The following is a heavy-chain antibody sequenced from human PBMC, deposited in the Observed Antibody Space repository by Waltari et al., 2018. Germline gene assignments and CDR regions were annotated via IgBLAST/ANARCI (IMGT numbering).Heavy chain of an antibody. V-gene: IGHV1-2*02. Sequence: QVQLVQSGAEVKKPGASVKVSCKASGYTFTGYYMHWVRQAPGQGLEWMGWINPNSGGTNYEQKFQGRVTMTRDTSIGTAYMELSRLRSADTAVYYCARDLDSSGSSIWGQGTLVTVSS. J-gene: IGHJ4*02. CDR3: ARDLDSSGSSI. CDR2: INPNSGGT. CDR1: GYTFTGYY. D-gene: IGHD3-22*01.